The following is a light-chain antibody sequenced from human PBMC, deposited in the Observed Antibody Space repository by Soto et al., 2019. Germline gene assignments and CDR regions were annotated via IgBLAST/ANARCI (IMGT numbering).Light chain of an antibody. J-gene: IGKJ5*01. V-gene: IGKV3-11*01. CDR2: GAS. CDR1: QSISSN. CDR3: QQRNNWPIT. Sequence: EIIMTQSPATLSVSPGERATLSCRASQSISSNLAWFHQKPGQAPRLLIYGASNRATGIPVRFSGSGSGTDFTLTISSLEPEDFALYYCQQRNNWPITFGQGTRLEIK.